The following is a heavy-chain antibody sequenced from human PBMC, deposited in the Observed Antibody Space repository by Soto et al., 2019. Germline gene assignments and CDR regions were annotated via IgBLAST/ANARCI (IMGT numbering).Heavy chain of an antibody. CDR1: GGTFSSYA. D-gene: IGHD3-22*01. CDR2: FIPIFGTA. Sequence: QVQLVQSGAEVKKPGSSVKVSCKASGGTFSSYAITWVRQAPGQGLEWMGGFIPIFGTADYAQKFQGRVTITADESTSTADMELSSLRSEDTAVYYCGSRSGWNYYYGMDVWGQGTTVTVSS. V-gene: IGHV1-69*12. J-gene: IGHJ6*02. CDR3: GSRSGWNYYYGMDV.